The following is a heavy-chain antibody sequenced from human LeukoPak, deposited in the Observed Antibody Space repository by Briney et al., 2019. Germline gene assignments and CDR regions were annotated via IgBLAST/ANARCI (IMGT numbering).Heavy chain of an antibody. Sequence: GLSLKLSCAAYGYTVDIGGMRWVRQAPGKGLEWVSAISGSGGRTYYADSVKGRFTISRDCSKSRLYLEMNSVRAEDAAGYYCATPPRGASYQLDYWGQGTLVTVSS. CDR2: ISGSGGRT. J-gene: IGHJ4*02. CDR1: GYTVDIGG. D-gene: IGHD1-26*01. CDR3: ATPPRGASYQLDY. V-gene: IGHV3-23*01.